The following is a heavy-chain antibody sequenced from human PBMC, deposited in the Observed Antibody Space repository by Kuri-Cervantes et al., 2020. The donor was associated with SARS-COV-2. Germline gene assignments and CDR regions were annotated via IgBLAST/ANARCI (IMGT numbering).Heavy chain of an antibody. CDR2: IYYSGRI. V-gene: IGHV4-38-2*01. Sequence: SETLSLTCDVSGYSISSGYYWGWIRQPPGKGLEWIGSIYYSGRIYYKPSLKSRVTISVDTSKNQFSLKLTSVTAADTAVYYCARTVAAGNWFAPWGQGTLITVSS. CDR1: GYSISSGYY. J-gene: IGHJ5*02. D-gene: IGHD1-14*01. CDR3: ARTVAAGNWFAP.